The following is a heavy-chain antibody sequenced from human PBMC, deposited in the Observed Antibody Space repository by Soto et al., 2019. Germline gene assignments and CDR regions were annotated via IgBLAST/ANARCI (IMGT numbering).Heavy chain of an antibody. Sequence: QVQLQESGPGLVKPSGTLSLTCGVSSGSISSRNWWSWVRQPPGKGLEWIGEISHSGRTNYNPSPDGPLTMAGDKSRNQFHLKLNFVTAADTAVYYCATQTYSYNWHHWGQGTLVTVSS. J-gene: IGHJ5*02. D-gene: IGHD1-1*01. V-gene: IGHV4-4*02. CDR3: ATQTYSYNWHH. CDR2: ISHSGRT. CDR1: SGSISSRNW.